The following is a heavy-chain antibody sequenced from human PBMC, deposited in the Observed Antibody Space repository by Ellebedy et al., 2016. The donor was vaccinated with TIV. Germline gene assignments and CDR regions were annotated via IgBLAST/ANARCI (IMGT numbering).Heavy chain of an antibody. CDR3: AKDSSAWYPRFDY. CDR2: INSGSSTI. Sequence: PGGSLRLSCAASGFTFSSSSMNWVRQAPGKGLEWVSYINSGSSTIFYADSVKGRFTISRDNAKNSLYLQMNSLRAEDTAVYYCAKDSSAWYPRFDYWGQGALVTVSS. D-gene: IGHD6-13*01. CDR1: GFTFSSSS. V-gene: IGHV3-48*04. J-gene: IGHJ4*02.